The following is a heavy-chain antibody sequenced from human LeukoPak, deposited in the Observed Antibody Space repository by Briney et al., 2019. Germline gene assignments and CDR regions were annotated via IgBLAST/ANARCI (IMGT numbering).Heavy chain of an antibody. D-gene: IGHD4-17*01. CDR1: GFTFSSYA. J-gene: IGHJ4*02. CDR2: ISGSGGST. V-gene: IGHV3-23*01. CDR3: AKVGDFYGDYVGYFDY. Sequence: GGSLRLSRAASGFTFSSYAMSWVRQAPGKGLEWVSAISGSGGSTYYADSVKGRFTISRDNSKNTLYLQMNSLRAEDTAVYYCAKVGDFYGDYVGYFDYWGQGTLVTVSS.